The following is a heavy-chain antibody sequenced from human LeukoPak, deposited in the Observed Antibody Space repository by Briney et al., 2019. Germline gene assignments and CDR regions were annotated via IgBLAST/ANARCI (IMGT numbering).Heavy chain of an antibody. CDR2: IGGDGGTT. D-gene: IGHD6-13*01. Sequence: GGSLRLSCAASGFTFSSCDMSWVRQAPGKGLEWVSAIGGDGGTTYADSVKGRFTISRDNSKNTLYLQMNSLRAEDTAIYYCAKDYGPKQLVFLDSWGQGTLVTVSS. CDR1: GFTFSSCD. J-gene: IGHJ4*02. V-gene: IGHV3-23*01. CDR3: AKDYGPKQLVFLDS.